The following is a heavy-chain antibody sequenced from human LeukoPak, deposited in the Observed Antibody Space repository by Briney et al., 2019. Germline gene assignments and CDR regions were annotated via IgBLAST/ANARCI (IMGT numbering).Heavy chain of an antibody. CDR3: ARAQGVRLGTNWFDP. D-gene: IGHD7-27*01. CDR2: ISGSGGST. Sequence: QPGGSLRLSCAASGFTFSSYAMSWVRQAPGKGLEWVSAISGSGGSTYYADSVKGRFTISRDNAKNSLYLQMNSLRAEDTAVYYCARAQGVRLGTNWFDPWGQGTLVTVSS. V-gene: IGHV3-23*01. CDR1: GFTFSSYA. J-gene: IGHJ5*02.